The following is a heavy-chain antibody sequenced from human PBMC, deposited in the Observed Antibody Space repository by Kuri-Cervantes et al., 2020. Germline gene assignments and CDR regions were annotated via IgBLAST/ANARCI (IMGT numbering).Heavy chain of an antibody. J-gene: IGHJ4*02. CDR1: GYTFTGYY. Sequence: ASVKVSCKASGYTFTGYYMHWVRQAPGQGLEWMGWINPNSGGTNYAQKFQGWVTMTRDTSISTAYMELSRLRSDDTAVYYCARDRCGGDCYSVVVDYWGQGTVVTVSS. D-gene: IGHD2-21*02. CDR3: ARDRCGGDCYSVVVDY. CDR2: INPNSGGT. V-gene: IGHV1-2*04.